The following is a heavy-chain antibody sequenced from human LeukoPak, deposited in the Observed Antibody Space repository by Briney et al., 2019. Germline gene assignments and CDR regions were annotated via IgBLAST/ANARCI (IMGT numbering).Heavy chain of an antibody. V-gene: IGHV5-10-1*01. CDR1: GYSFTSYW. D-gene: IGHD3-10*01. CDR3: ARQTIYYGSGTYYGH. J-gene: IGHJ4*02. CDR2: IDPSDSYT. Sequence: RGESLKISCKGSGYSFTSYWISWVRQMPGEGLEWMGRIDPSDSYTNYSPSFLGHGTISSDKYFNTAYLQWSSLKASDTAMYYCARQTIYYGSGTYYGHWGQGTLVTVSS.